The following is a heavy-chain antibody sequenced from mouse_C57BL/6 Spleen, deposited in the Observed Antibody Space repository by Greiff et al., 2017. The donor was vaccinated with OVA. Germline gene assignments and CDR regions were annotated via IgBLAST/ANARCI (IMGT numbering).Heavy chain of an antibody. V-gene: IGHV1-22*01. J-gene: IGHJ1*03. CDR2: INPNNGGT. D-gene: IGHD2-5*01. Sequence: EVQLVESGPELVKPGASVKMSCKASGYTFTDYNMHWVKQSHGKSLEWIGYINPNNGGTSYNQKFKGKATLTVNKSSSTAYMELRSLTSEDSAVYYCARSYYSNYVRYFDVWGTGTTVTVSS. CDR1: GYTFTDYN. CDR3: ARSYYSNYVRYFDV.